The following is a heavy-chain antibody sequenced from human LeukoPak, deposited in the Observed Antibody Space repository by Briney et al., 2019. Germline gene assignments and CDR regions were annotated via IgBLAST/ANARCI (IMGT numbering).Heavy chain of an antibody. Sequence: PGGSLRLSCAASGFTFSNYAMSWVRQAPGKGLEWVSVISGSGDSTYYTDSVQGRFTISRDNSKNTLYLQTNSLRVEDTAVYYCARETGDFDYWGQGILVTVSS. V-gene: IGHV3-23*01. CDR2: ISGSGDST. D-gene: IGHD1-1*01. CDR3: ARETGDFDY. CDR1: GFTFSNYA. J-gene: IGHJ4*02.